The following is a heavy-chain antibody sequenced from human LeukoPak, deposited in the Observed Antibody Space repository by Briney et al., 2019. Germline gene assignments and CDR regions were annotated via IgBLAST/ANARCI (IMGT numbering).Heavy chain of an antibody. Sequence: ASVKVSCKASGYTFTSYDINWVRQATGQGLEWMGWMNPNSGNTGYAQKFQGRVTMTRDTSISTAYMELSRLRSDDTAVYYCATKSEYSSSWYSLDYWGQGTLVTVSS. CDR1: GYTFTSYD. CDR2: MNPNSGNT. D-gene: IGHD6-13*01. CDR3: ATKSEYSSSWYSLDY. V-gene: IGHV1-8*01. J-gene: IGHJ4*02.